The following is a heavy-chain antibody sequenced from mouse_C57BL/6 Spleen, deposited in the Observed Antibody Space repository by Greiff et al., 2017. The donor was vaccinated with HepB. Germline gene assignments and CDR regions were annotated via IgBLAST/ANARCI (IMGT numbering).Heavy chain of an antibody. CDR3: ARGGAYYPYAMDY. D-gene: IGHD2-10*01. V-gene: IGHV1-53*01. CDR1: GYTFTSYW. CDR2: INPSNGGT. Sequence: QVQLQQPGTELVKPGASVKLSCKASGYTFTSYWMHWVKQRPGQGLEWIGNINPSNGGTNYNEKFKSKATLTVDKSSSTACMQLSSLTSEDSAVYYCARGGAYYPYAMDYWGQGTSVTVSS. J-gene: IGHJ4*01.